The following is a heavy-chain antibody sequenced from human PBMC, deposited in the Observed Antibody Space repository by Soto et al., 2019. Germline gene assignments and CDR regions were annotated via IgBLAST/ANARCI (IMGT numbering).Heavy chain of an antibody. CDR1: GGSVSSGSYY. CDR3: ARTFCSTTSCQAHDMDV. D-gene: IGHD2-2*01. V-gene: IGHV4-61*01. J-gene: IGHJ6*02. CDR2: IYYSGST. Sequence: TLSLTCTVSGGSVSSGSYYWTWIRQPPGKGLEWIGYIYYSGSTNYNPSLKSRVTISLDTSNNQFSLRLSSVTAADTAVYYCARTFCSTTSCQAHDMDVWGQGPTGTVSS.